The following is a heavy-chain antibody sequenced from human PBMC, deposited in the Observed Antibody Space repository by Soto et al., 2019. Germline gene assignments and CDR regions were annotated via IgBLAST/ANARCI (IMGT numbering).Heavy chain of an antibody. J-gene: IGHJ5*02. D-gene: IGHD3-16*01. Sequence: QITLKESGPTLVKPTQTLTLTCTFSGFSLTTRGVGVGWIRQPPGKALECLALIYWDDDKRYSPSLQSRLSITKDNSKNQVVLTMTNVDPVDTATYYCAPIPNYYQYDWFDPWGQGTLGSGSS. V-gene: IGHV2-5*02. CDR2: IYWDDDK. CDR1: GFSLTTRGVG. CDR3: APIPNYYQYDWFDP.